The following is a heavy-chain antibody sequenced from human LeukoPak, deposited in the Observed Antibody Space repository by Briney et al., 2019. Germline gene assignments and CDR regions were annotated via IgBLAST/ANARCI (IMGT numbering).Heavy chain of an antibody. CDR1: GFTFSSYA. D-gene: IGHD3-10*01. Sequence: GGSLRLSCAASGFTFSSYAMSWIRQARGKGLEWVSGISGSGGSTYYADSVKGRFTISRDNSKNTLYLQMNSLRAEDTAVYYCARHITMVRGVIKRPDWFFDLWGRGTLVTVSS. CDR2: ISGSGGST. J-gene: IGHJ2*01. V-gene: IGHV3-23*01. CDR3: ARHITMVRGVIKRPDWFFDL.